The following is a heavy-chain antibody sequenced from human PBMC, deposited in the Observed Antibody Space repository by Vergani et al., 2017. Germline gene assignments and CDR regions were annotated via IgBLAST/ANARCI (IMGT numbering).Heavy chain of an antibody. CDR1: GFPFSSYA. CDR3: ARDPEYYYDSSGYYSFDY. J-gene: IGHJ4*02. V-gene: IGHV3-23*01. D-gene: IGHD3-22*01. CDR2: ISRSGFNT. Sequence: HLLESGGGLVQPGGSLRLSCAASGFPFSSYALTWVRQAPGKGLEWVSTISRSGFNTYYADSVKGRFTVSRDNSKNTLFLQMNSLRAEDTAVYYCARDPEYYYDSSGYYSFDYWGQGTLVTVSS.